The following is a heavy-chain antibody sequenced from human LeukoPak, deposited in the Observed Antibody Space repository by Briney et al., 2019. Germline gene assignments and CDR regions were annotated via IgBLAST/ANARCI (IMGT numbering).Heavy chain of an antibody. D-gene: IGHD3-9*01. CDR2: INHSGST. J-gene: IGHJ4*02. V-gene: IGHV4-34*01. CDR1: GGSFSNYY. Sequence: SETLSLTCAVYGGSFSNYYWSWIRQPPGKGLEWIGEINHSGSTNYNPSLKSRVTISVGTSKNQFSLKLSSVTAADTAVYYCARDLGILTGYYTPYFDYWGQGTLVTVSS. CDR3: ARDLGILTGYYTPYFDY.